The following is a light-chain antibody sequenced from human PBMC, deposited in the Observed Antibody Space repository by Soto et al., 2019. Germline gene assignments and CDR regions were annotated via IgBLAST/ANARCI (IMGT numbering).Light chain of an antibody. V-gene: IGKV1-5*03. CDR1: QGIGSL. Sequence: GARVTITCRASQGIGSLLAWYQQKPGRAPTLLIYKASILESGVPSRFSGSGSGTEFSLTISSLQPDDSATYYCQQYNSYPLTFGRGTRLEIK. CDR3: QQYNSYPLT. CDR2: KAS. J-gene: IGKJ5*01.